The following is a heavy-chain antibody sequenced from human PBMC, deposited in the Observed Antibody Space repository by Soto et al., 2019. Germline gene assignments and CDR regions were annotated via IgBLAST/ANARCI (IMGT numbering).Heavy chain of an antibody. CDR3: AKDQGGYSGYVPRFPDQS. V-gene: IGHV3-23*01. CDR2: ISGSGVST. D-gene: IGHD5-12*01. CDR1: GFTFSSYS. J-gene: IGHJ4*02. Sequence: GGSLRLSGAASGFTFSSYSMSWVRQAPGKGLEWVSAISGSGVSTYYADSVKGRFTISRDNSKNTLYLQMNSLRAEDTAVYYCAKDQGGYSGYVPRFPDQSCGQGTLVTFCS.